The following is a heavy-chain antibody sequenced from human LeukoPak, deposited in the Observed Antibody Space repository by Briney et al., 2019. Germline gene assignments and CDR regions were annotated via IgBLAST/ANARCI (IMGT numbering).Heavy chain of an antibody. CDR1: GFTVSSNY. CDR2: IYSGGST. D-gene: IGHD2-8*01. Sequence: PGGSLRLSCAASGFTVSSNYMSWVRQAPGKGLEWVSVIYSGGSTYYAGSVKGRFTISRDNSKNTLYLQMNSLRAEDTAVYYCARANNGYFQHWGQGTLVTVSS. V-gene: IGHV3-66*02. J-gene: IGHJ1*01. CDR3: ARANNGYFQH.